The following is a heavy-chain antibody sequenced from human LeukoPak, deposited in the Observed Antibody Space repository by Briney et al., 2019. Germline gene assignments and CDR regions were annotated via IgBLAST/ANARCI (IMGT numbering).Heavy chain of an antibody. CDR2: INPNSGGT. D-gene: IGHD2-15*01. J-gene: IGHJ6*02. CDR1: GYTFTGYY. V-gene: IGHV1-2*02. CDR3: ARGPGTLGYCSGGSCYSGRTSYYYYGMDV. Sequence: GASVKVSCKASGYTFTGYYMHWVRQAPGQGLEWMGWINPNSGGTNYAQKFQGRVTMTRDTSISTAYMELSRLRSDDTAVYYCARGPGTLGYCSGGSCYSGRTSYYYYGMDVWGQGTTVTVSS.